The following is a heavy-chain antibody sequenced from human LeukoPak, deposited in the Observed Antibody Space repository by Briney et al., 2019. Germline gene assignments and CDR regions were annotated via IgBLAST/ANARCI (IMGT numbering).Heavy chain of an antibody. CDR1: GGSISSSSYY. D-gene: IGHD2-15*01. CDR2: IYYSGST. V-gene: IGHV4-39*07. CDR3: ARGQVVRDH. Sequence: SETLSLTCTVSGGSISSSSYYWGWIRQPPGKGLEWIGSIYYSGSTYYNPSLKSRVTISVDTSKNQFSLNLTSVTVADTAVYYCARGQVVRDHWGQGALVTVSS. J-gene: IGHJ4*02.